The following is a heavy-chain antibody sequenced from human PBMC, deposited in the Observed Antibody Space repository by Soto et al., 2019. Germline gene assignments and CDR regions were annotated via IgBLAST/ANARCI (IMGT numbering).Heavy chain of an antibody. V-gene: IGHV1-69*01. CDR3: ARSPSEAVGSTLGWFDP. Sequence: QVQLVQSGAEVKKPGSSVKVSCKASGGTFSSYAITWVRQAPGQGLEWMGGIIPIFGTANYAQKFQGRVTITADESTSTAYMELRSLRSEDTALYYCARSPSEAVGSTLGWFDPWGQGTLVTVSS. D-gene: IGHD6-13*01. J-gene: IGHJ5*02. CDR1: GGTFSSYA. CDR2: IIPIFGTA.